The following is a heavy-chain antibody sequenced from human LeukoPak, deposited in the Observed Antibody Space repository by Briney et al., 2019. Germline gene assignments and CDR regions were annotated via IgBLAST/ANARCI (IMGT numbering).Heavy chain of an antibody. D-gene: IGHD4-17*01. CDR2: ISSSSSYI. V-gene: IGHV3-21*01. Sequence: GGSLRLSCAASGFTFSSYSMNWVRQAPGKGLEWVSSISSSSSYIYYADSVKGRFTISRDNAKNSLYLQMNSLRAEDTAVYYCARDLYYGDPVGIGDYWGQGTLVTVSS. CDR1: GFTFSSYS. J-gene: IGHJ4*02. CDR3: ARDLYYGDPVGIGDY.